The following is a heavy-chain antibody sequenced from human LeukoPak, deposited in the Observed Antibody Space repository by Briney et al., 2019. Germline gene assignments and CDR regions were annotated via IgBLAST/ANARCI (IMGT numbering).Heavy chain of an antibody. CDR1: GGSISSSSYY. J-gene: IGHJ4*02. V-gene: IGHV4-39*07. Sequence: PSETLSLTCTVSGGSISSSSYYWGWIRQPPGKGLEWIGSIYYSGSTYYNPSLKSRVTISVDRSKNQVSLKLSSVTASDTAVYYCAGEGWLVLNYWGQGTLVTVSS. D-gene: IGHD6-19*01. CDR2: IYYSGST. CDR3: AGEGWLVLNY.